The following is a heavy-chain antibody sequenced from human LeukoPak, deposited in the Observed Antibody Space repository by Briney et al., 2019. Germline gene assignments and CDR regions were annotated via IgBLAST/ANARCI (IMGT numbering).Heavy chain of an antibody. J-gene: IGHJ6*03. V-gene: IGHV1-8*03. Sequence: ASVKVSCKASGYTFTSYDINWVRQATGQGLEWMGWMNPNSGNTGYAQKFQGRVTITRNTSISTAYMELSSLRSEDTAVYYCAGGVGATGPGGYYYMDVWGKGTTVTVSS. D-gene: IGHD1-26*01. CDR3: AGGVGATGPGGYYYMDV. CDR2: MNPNSGNT. CDR1: GYTFTSYD.